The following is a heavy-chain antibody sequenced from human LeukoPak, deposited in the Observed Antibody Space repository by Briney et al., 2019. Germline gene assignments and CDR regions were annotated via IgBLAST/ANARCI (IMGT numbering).Heavy chain of an antibody. CDR1: GYTFTGYY. Sequence: ASVKVSCKASGYTFTGYYMHWVRQAPGQGLEWMGWINPNSGGTNYAQKFQGRVTMTRNTSISTAYMELSSLRSEDTAVYYCARNPANDYGGNDQDYWGQGTLVTVSS. D-gene: IGHD4-23*01. J-gene: IGHJ4*02. V-gene: IGHV1-2*02. CDR3: ARNPANDYGGNDQDY. CDR2: INPNSGGT.